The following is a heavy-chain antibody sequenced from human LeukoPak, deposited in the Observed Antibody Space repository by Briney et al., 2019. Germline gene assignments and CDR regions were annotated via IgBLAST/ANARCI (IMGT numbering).Heavy chain of an antibody. J-gene: IGHJ6*03. Sequence: SQTLSLTCAISGDSVSSNSAAWNWIRQSPSRGLEWLGRTYYRSKWYNDYAVSVKSRITINPDTSKNQFSLQLNSVTPEDTAVYYCASGYSSSSNGGYYYYMDVWGKGTTVTVSS. CDR3: ASGYSSSSNGGYYYYMDV. CDR1: GDSVSSNSAA. V-gene: IGHV6-1*01. D-gene: IGHD6-13*01. CDR2: TYYRSKWYN.